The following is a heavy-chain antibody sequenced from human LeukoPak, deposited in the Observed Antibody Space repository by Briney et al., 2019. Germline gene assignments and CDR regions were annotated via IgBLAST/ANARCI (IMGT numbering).Heavy chain of an antibody. CDR2: INHNGNVN. CDR3: ARGGGLDV. CDR1: GFTFSSYW. D-gene: IGHD3-16*01. V-gene: IGHV3-7*03. Sequence: GALRLSCAASGFTFSSYWMNWARQAPGKGLEWVASINHNGNVNYYVDSVKGRFTISRDNAKNSLYLQMSNLRAEDTAVYFCARGGGLDVWGQGATVTVSS. J-gene: IGHJ6*02.